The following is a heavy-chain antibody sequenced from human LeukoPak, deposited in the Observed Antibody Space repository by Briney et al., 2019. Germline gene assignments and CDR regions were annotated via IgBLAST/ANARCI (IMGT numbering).Heavy chain of an antibody. D-gene: IGHD3-10*01. CDR1: GYTFTSYA. J-gene: IGHJ6*02. CDR2: INAGNGNT. Sequence: ASVKVSCKASGYTFTSYAMHWVRQAPGQRLEWMGWINAGNGNTKYSQKFQGRVTITRDTSASTAYMELSSLRSEDTAVYYCARDLDYYGSGSRFYYGMDVWGQGTTVTVSS. V-gene: IGHV1-3*01. CDR3: ARDLDYYGSGSRFYYGMDV.